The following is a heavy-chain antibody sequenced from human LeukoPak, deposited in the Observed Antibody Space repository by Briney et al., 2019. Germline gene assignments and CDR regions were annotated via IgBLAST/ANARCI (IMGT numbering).Heavy chain of an antibody. CDR1: GYTFTSYG. CDR3: ARDYFDSSGYQGGAFDI. CDR2: ISAYNGNT. V-gene: IGHV1-18*01. Sequence: ASVKVSCKASGYTFTSYGISWVRQAPGQGLEWMGWISAYNGNTNYAQKLQGRVTMTTDTSTSTAYMELRSLRSDDTAMYYCARDYFDSSGYQGGAFDIWGQGTMVTVSS. D-gene: IGHD3-22*01. J-gene: IGHJ3*02.